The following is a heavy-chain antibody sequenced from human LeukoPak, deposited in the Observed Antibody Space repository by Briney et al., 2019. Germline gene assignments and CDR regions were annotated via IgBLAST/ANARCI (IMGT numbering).Heavy chain of an antibody. Sequence: SETLSLTCSVSGGSISGRRYYWSWIRQPPGKGLEWIGYISYSGTPTYNPSLRSRLTISLDTSKTQFSLRLSSVTAADTAVYYCARQRTAPPIYEYYGMDVWGHGTTVTVSS. CDR3: ARQRTAPPIYEYYGMDV. D-gene: IGHD3-9*01. J-gene: IGHJ6*02. CDR1: GGSISGRRYY. V-gene: IGHV4-61*05. CDR2: ISYSGTP.